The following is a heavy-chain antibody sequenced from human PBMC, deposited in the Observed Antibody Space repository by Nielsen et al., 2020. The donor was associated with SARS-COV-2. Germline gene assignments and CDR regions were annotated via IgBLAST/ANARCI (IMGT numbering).Heavy chain of an antibody. Sequence: GESLKISCAASGFTFSSYWMSWVRQAPGKGLEWVANIKQDGSEKYYVDSVKGRFTISRDNAKNSLYLQMNSLRAEDTAVYYCAREPPMTNYYYYMDVWGKGTTVTVSS. CDR3: AREPPMTNYYYYMDV. J-gene: IGHJ6*03. D-gene: IGHD4-11*01. CDR2: IKQDGSEK. CDR1: GFTFSSYW. V-gene: IGHV3-7*01.